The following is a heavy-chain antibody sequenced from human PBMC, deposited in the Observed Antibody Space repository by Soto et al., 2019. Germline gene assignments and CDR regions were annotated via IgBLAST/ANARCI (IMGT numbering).Heavy chain of an antibody. J-gene: IGHJ6*02. CDR1: GYSFTSYW. V-gene: IGHV5-10-1*01. D-gene: IGHD5-18*01. Sequence: GESLKLSCKGSGYSFTSYWISWVRQMPGKGLEWMGRIDPSDSYTNYSPSFQGHVTISADKSISTAYLQWSSLKASDTAMYYCARAHVDTNYYYYGMDVWGQGTTVTVSS. CDR2: IDPSDSYT. CDR3: ARAHVDTNYYYYGMDV.